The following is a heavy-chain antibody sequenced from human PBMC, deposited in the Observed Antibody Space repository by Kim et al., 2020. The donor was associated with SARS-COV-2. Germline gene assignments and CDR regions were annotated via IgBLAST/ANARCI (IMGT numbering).Heavy chain of an antibody. V-gene: IGHV3-33*01. D-gene: IGHD6-13*01. CDR3: ARDWDIAAAAFDY. Sequence: GGSLRLSCAASGFTFSSYGMHWVRQAPGKGLEWVAVIWYDGSNKYYADSVKGRFTISRDNSKNTLYLQMNSLRAEDTAVYYCARDWDIAAAAFDYWGQGTLVTVSS. J-gene: IGHJ4*02. CDR1: GFTFSSYG. CDR2: IWYDGSNK.